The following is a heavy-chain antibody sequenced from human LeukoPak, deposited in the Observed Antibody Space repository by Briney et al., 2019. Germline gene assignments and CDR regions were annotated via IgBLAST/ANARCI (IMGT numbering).Heavy chain of an antibody. CDR3: ATRDKRGYNSWYYFDY. CDR1: GYTFTGYY. Sequence: ASVKVSCKASGYTFTGYYMHWVRQATGQGLEWMGWMNPNSGNTGYAQKFQGRVTMTRNTSISTAYMELSSLRSEDTAVYYCATRDKRGYNSWYYFDYWGQGTLVTVSS. D-gene: IGHD5-24*01. J-gene: IGHJ4*02. CDR2: MNPNSGNT. V-gene: IGHV1-8*02.